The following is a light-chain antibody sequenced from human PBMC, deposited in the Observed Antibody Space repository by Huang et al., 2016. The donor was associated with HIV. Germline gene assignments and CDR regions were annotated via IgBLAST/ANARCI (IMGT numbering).Light chain of an antibody. CDR3: QHSYKIPRT. V-gene: IGKV1-39*01. J-gene: IGKJ2*01. CDR2: GAA. Sequence: DIQMTQAPSSLSATVGERVIITCRASQNIRKYLNWYQQMPGKAPKLLISGAASLQGVVSSRFSGSGSGTDCTLTITDLQPEDAATYHCQHSYKIPRTFGQGTLLEI. CDR1: QNIRKY.